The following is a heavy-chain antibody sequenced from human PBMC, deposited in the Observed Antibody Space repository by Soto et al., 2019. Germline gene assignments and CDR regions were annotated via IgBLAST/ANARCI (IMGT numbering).Heavy chain of an antibody. CDR1: GGFLSESY. CDR2: INHVGGT. V-gene: IGHV4-34*01. CDR3: ARVHVMVVAGSTFDY. J-gene: IGHJ4*01. D-gene: IGHD6-19*01. Sequence: PSETLSLTCAVYGGFLSESYWTWIRQPPGKGLEWIGEINHVGGTNYNPSLKSRITISVDTSNNQFSLKLTSVTAADTAVYYCARVHVMVVAGSTFDYWGHGTLVTVS.